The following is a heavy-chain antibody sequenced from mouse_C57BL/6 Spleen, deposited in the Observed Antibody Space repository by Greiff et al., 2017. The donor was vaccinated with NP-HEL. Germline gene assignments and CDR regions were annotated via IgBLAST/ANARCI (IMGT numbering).Heavy chain of an antibody. CDR3: ARRPTGTRVYFDY. J-gene: IGHJ2*01. V-gene: IGHV1-69*01. CDR2: IDPSDSYT. CDR1: GYTFTSYW. D-gene: IGHD4-1*02. Sequence: QVQLQQPGAELVMPGASVKLSCKASGYTFTSYWMHWVKQRPGQGLEWIGEIDPSDSYTNYNQKFKGKSTLTVDKSSSTAYMQLSSLTSEDSAVYYWARRPTGTRVYFDYWGQGTTLTVSS.